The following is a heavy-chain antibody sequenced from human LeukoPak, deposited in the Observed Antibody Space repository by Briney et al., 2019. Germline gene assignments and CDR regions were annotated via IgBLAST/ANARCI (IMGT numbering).Heavy chain of an antibody. D-gene: IGHD3-16*01. CDR1: GIMFSGYW. V-gene: IGHV3-7*01. Sequence: PGGSLRLSCTASGIMFSGYWMSGVRQAPGKGLEWVANIKQHGTEKYYVDSVKGRFTISRDDAKKSVYLQMNSLRAEDTAVYYCASDGGPFDHWGQGILVTVAS. J-gene: IGHJ4*02. CDR3: ASDGGPFDH. CDR2: IKQHGTEK.